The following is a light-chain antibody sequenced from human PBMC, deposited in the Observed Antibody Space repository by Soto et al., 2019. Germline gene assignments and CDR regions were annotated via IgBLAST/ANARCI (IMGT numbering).Light chain of an antibody. V-gene: IGKV3-20*01. CDR1: QSVSSRF. Sequence: EIVLTQSPGTLSLSAGERATFSCRASQSVSSRFLAWYQQKPGQAPRLLIYGASSRATGIPDRFSGSGSGTDFTLTISILEPEDFAVYYCHYYDDSPPFPFGPGTKVDIK. CDR2: GAS. CDR3: HYYDDSPPFP. J-gene: IGKJ3*01.